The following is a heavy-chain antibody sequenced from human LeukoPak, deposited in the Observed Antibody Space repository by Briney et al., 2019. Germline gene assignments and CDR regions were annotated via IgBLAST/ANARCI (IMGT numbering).Heavy chain of an antibody. CDR1: GFTFSSYA. D-gene: IGHD5-18*01. V-gene: IGHV3-23*01. Sequence: GGSLRLSCAASGFTFSSYAMNWVRQAPGKGLEWVSTISVSGGSTYYADSVKGRFTISRDNSKNTLYLQMNSLRAEDTAVYYCAKDPVSYGHSTYALHYWGQGTLVTVSS. CDR2: ISVSGGST. CDR3: AKDPVSYGHSTYALHY. J-gene: IGHJ4*02.